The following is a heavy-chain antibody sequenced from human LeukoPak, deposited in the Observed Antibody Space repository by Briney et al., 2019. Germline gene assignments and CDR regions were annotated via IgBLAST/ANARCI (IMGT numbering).Heavy chain of an antibody. CDR3: AKSGGYSYGYGDFDY. J-gene: IGHJ4*02. CDR2: ISWNSGSI. Sequence: PGRSLRLSCAASGFTFDDYSMHWVRQAPGKGLEWVSGISWNSGSIGYADSVKGRFTISRDNAKNTLYLQMNSQRAEDTAVYYCAKSGGYSYGYGDFDYWGQGTLVSVSS. CDR1: GFTFDDYS. D-gene: IGHD5-18*01. V-gene: IGHV3-9*01.